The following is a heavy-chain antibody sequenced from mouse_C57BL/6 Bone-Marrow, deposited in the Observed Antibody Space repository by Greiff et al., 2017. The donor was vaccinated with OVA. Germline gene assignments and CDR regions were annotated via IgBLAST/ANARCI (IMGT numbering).Heavy chain of an antibody. CDR1: GFTFTDYY. Sequence: EVQRVESGGGLVQPGGSLSLSCAASGFTFTDYYMSWVRQPPGKALEWLGFIRNKANGYTTEYSASVKGRFTISRDNSPSILYLQMNALGAEDSATYYCARHYGPFDYWGQGTTLTVSS. D-gene: IGHD1-1*02. V-gene: IGHV7-3*01. CDR2: IRNKANGYTT. CDR3: ARHYGPFDY. J-gene: IGHJ2*01.